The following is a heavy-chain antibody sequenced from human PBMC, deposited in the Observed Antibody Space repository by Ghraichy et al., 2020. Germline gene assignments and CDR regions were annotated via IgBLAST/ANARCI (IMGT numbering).Heavy chain of an antibody. D-gene: IGHD3-22*01. V-gene: IGHV3-23*01. CDR2: ISGSGGTT. Sequence: GGSLRLSCAASGFTFSSYAMSWVRQAPGKGLEWVSGISGSGGTTYYADSVKGRVTISRDNSKNTVYLQMNSLRAEDTALYYCAKENGEASGYYYYFYGMDVWGRGTTVTVSS. J-gene: IGHJ6*02. CDR1: GFTFSSYA. CDR3: AKENGEASGYYYYFYGMDV.